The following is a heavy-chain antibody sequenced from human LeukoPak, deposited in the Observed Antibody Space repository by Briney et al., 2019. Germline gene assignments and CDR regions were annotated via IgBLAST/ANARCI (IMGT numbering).Heavy chain of an antibody. D-gene: IGHD2-15*01. CDR2: ISRTGGTT. CDR3: AKNGDRGAYCTGGTCYPYFYYYMDV. J-gene: IGHJ6*03. Sequence: PGGSLRLSCAASGITFSSYGMSWPRQAPGKGVEGFSSISRTGGTTYYPDSVKGLFTISRDNYKHTLYLQMNSLRAEDTAIYYCAKNGDRGAYCTGGTCYPYFYYYMDVWGKGTTVTI. CDR1: GITFSSYG. V-gene: IGHV3-23*01.